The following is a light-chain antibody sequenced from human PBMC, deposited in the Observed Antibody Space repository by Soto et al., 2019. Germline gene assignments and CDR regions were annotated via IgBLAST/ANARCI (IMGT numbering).Light chain of an antibody. Sequence: DVVMTQSPLSLPVTLGQPASISCRSSQSLVYSDGNTYLNWFQQRPGQSPRRLIYKVSNRDSGVQDRFSGRGSGPDFTLKVSRVEGGDVGIYYCLQGILWSWTVGQGTKVEIK. CDR1: QSLVYSDGNTY. J-gene: IGKJ1*01. CDR2: KVS. V-gene: IGKV2-30*01. CDR3: LQGILWSWT.